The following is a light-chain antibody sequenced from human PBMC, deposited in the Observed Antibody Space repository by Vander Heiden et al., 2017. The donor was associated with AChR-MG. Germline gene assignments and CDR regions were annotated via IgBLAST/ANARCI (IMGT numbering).Light chain of an antibody. CDR2: DVT. Sequence: QSALTQPASVSGSPGQSITISCTGTSSHIGPYNPVPWYQQPPAKVPTLMIYDVTKRPSGISHRFSGSKSGNTASLTISGLQAEDEADYYCSSKTTTTAGVVFGGGTKLTVL. CDR1: SSHIGPYNP. CDR3: SSKTTTTAGVV. J-gene: IGLJ2*01. V-gene: IGLV2-14*02.